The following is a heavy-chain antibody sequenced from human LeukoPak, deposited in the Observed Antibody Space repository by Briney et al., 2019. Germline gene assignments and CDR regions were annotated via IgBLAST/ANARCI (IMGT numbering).Heavy chain of an antibody. D-gene: IGHD2-15*01. J-gene: IGHJ4*02. CDR1: GVSISSDY. V-gene: IGHV4-59*01. Sequence: SETLSLTCTVSGVSISSDYWSWSLQPPGEGREWVGWIYNSGSTNYTPSIKSRVTISIDKSKNQFSLKLSSVTAADTAVYYCARAPLGYCSGGRCSGVKFDYWGQGTLVTVSS. CDR2: IYNSGST. CDR3: ARAPLGYCSGGRCSGVKFDY.